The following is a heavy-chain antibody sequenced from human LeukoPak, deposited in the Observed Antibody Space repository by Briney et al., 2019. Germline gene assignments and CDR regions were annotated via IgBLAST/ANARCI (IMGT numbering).Heavy chain of an antibody. D-gene: IGHD3-3*01. CDR3: AKGVLRFLEWAFDI. CDR2: ISFDGSIT. J-gene: IGHJ3*02. Sequence: GKSLRLSCAASGFTFYTIGMHWVRQAPGKGLEWVAVISFDGSITYYADSVKGRFTISRDNSKNTLYLQMNSLRAEDTAVYYCAKGVLRFLEWAFDIWGQGTMVTVSS. CDR1: GFTFYTIG. V-gene: IGHV3-30*18.